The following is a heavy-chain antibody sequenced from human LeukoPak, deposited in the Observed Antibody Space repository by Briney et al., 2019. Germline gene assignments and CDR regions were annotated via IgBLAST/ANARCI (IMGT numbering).Heavy chain of an antibody. D-gene: IGHD6-13*01. Sequence: GGSLRLSCAASGFTFSSYWMHWVRQAPGKGLEWVSYISSSGSTIYYADSVKGRFTISRDNAKNSLYLQMNSLRAEDTAVYYCARTTWYSSSWCFDYWGLGSLVTVSS. V-gene: IGHV3-48*04. CDR3: ARTTWYSSSWCFDY. CDR1: GFTFSSYW. CDR2: ISSSGSTI. J-gene: IGHJ4*02.